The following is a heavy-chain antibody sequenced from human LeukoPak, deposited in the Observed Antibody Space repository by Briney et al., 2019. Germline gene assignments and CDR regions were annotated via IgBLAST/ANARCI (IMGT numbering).Heavy chain of an antibody. J-gene: IGHJ6*03. V-gene: IGHV3-21*01. CDR2: ISSRSSYI. CDR3: ARDAVAGNLRYYYYMAV. Sequence: GGSLRLSCAASGFTFSSYSMNWVRDAPGKGLEWGSSISSRSSYIYYADSVKGGFTISRDNPKTSLYLQMNSVRAEDTAVYYCARDAVAGNLRYYYYMAVGGKGTTVTVS. CDR1: GFTFSSYS. D-gene: IGHD6-19*01.